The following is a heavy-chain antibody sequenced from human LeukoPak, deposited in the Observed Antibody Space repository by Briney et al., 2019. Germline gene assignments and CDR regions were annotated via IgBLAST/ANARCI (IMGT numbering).Heavy chain of an antibody. J-gene: IGHJ6*02. V-gene: IGHV4-59*01. D-gene: IGHD6-13*01. Sequence: SETLSLTCTASGGSISSYYWSWIRQPPGKGLEWIGYIYYSGSTNYNPSLKSRVTISVDTSKNQFSLKLSSVTAADTAVYYCARAKYSSSWYYGYGMDVWGQGTTVTVSS. CDR2: IYYSGST. CDR3: ARAKYSSSWYYGYGMDV. CDR1: GGSISSYY.